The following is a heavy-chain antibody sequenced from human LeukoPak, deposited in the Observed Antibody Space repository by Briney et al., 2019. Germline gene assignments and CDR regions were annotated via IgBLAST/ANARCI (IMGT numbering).Heavy chain of an antibody. CDR1: GLTVSSNY. J-gene: IGHJ3*02. D-gene: IGHD6-13*01. Sequence: GGSLRLSCAASGLTVSSNYMSWVRQAPGKGLEWVSVIYSGGSTYYADSVKGRFTISRDNSENTLYLQMNSLRAEDTAVYYCARGGIPNAFDIWGQGTMVTVSS. CDR3: ARGGIPNAFDI. CDR2: IYSGGST. V-gene: IGHV3-66*01.